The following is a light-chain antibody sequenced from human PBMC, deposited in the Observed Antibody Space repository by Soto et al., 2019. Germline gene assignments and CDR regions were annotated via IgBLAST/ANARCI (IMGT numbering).Light chain of an antibody. CDR3: QLYGSSYT. V-gene: IGKV3-20*01. CDR2: GAS. CDR1: QSVSSSY. J-gene: IGKJ2*01. Sequence: EIVLTQSPGTLSLSPGERATLSCRASQSVSSSYLAWYQQKPGQAPRLLIYGASSRATGIPDRFSGSWSGTDFTLTISRLEPEDFAVYYCQLYGSSYTFGQGTKLEIK.